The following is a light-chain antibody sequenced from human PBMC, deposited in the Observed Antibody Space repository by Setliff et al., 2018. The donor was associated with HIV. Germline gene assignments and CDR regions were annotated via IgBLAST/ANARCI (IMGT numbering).Light chain of an antibody. V-gene: IGLV2-11*01. Sequence: PRSVSGSPGQSVTISCTGTSSDVGGYNYVSWYQQHPGKAPKLMIYDVSERPSGVPDRFSGSKSANTASLTISGLQAEDEADYYCCSYAGSYTFYVFGTGTKVTVL. CDR2: DVS. CDR3: CSYAGSYTFYV. CDR1: SSDVGGYNY. J-gene: IGLJ1*01.